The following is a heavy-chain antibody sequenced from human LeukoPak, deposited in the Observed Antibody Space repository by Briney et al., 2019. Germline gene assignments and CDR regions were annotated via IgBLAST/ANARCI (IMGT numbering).Heavy chain of an antibody. D-gene: IGHD3-22*01. J-gene: IGHJ5*02. Sequence: SSETLSLTCTVSGGSISSGGYYWSWIRQHPGKGLEWIGYIYYSGSTYYNPSLKSRVTISVDTSKNQFSLKLSSVTAADTAVYYCARLTTDSTYHSGWFDPWGQGTRVTVSS. CDR3: ARLTTDSTYHSGWFDP. V-gene: IGHV4-31*03. CDR2: IYYSGST. CDR1: GGSISSGGYY.